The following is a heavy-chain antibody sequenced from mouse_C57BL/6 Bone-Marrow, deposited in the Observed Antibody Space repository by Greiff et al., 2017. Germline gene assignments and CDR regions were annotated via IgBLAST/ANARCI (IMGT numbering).Heavy chain of an antibody. CDR2: IHPNSGST. V-gene: IGHV1-64*01. CDR1: GYTFTSYW. CDR3: ARCSNYAMDY. D-gene: IGHD1-1*01. J-gene: IGHJ4*01. Sequence: QVQLQQPGAEPVKPGASVKLSCKASGYTFTSYWMHWVKQRPGQGLEWIGMIHPNSGSTNYNEKFKSKATLTVDKSSIPAYMQLSSLTSEDSAVYYCARCSNYAMDYWGQGTSVTVSS.